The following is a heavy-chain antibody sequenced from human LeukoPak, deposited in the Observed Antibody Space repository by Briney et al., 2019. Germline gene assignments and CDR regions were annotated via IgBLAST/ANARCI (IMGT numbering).Heavy chain of an antibody. CDR2: IWYDGSNK. CDR3: AREGPRGNSQFDY. Sequence: PGRSLRLSCAASGFTFSSYGMHWVCQAPGKGLEWVVLIWYDGSNKYYADSVKGRLTISRDNSKNTLYLQMNSLRAEDTAVYYCAREGPRGNSQFDYWGQGTLVTVSS. V-gene: IGHV3-33*01. J-gene: IGHJ4*02. D-gene: IGHD2/OR15-2a*01. CDR1: GFTFSSYG.